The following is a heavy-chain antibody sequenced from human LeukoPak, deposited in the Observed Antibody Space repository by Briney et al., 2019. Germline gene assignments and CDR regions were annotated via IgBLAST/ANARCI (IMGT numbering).Heavy chain of an antibody. D-gene: IGHD4-17*01. CDR2: IYYTGST. Sequence: SETLSLTCTVSGGSISSSSYYWGWIRQPPGGGLQWIGTIYYTGSTYYNPSLKSRITISVDTSKNQFSLKLRSVTAAESAVYYCARAGYGASVGWYFDLWGRGTLVTVSS. CDR3: ARAGYGASVGWYFDL. CDR1: GGSISSSSYY. V-gene: IGHV4-39*01. J-gene: IGHJ2*01.